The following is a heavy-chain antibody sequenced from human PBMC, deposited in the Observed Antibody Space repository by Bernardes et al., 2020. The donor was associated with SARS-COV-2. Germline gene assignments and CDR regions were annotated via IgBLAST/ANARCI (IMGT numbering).Heavy chain of an antibody. D-gene: IGHD6-13*01. CDR3: ESKGRSSWSSYYYYGMEV. J-gene: IGHJ6*01. Sequence: GWSLRLSCASSGFTFSSCSMNWVRKATGKGLAWFSYLSSSSSTIYYADSVNGRFTISRDNAKNSLYLQMNSLRAEDTAVYYCESKGRSSWSSYYYYGMEVWGQGTTVTVSS. CDR1: GFTFSSCS. CDR2: LSSSSSTI. V-gene: IGHV3-48*01.